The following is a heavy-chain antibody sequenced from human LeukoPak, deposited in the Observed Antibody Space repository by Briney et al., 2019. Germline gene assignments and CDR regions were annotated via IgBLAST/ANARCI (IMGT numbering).Heavy chain of an antibody. CDR1: GFTFSSYG. Sequence: GGSLRLSCAASGFTFSSYGMSWVRQAPGKGLEWVSAISGSGGSTYYADSVKGRFTISRDNAKNSLYLQMNSLRAEDTALYYCAREGITGTTGGDFDYWGQGTLVTVSS. D-gene: IGHD1-7*01. J-gene: IGHJ4*02. CDR2: ISGSGGST. CDR3: AREGITGTTGGDFDY. V-gene: IGHV3-23*01.